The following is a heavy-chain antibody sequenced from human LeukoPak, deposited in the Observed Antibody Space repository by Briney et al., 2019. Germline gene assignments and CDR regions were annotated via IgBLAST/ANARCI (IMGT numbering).Heavy chain of an antibody. Sequence: ASVKVSCKASGYTFTSYAMHWVRQAPGQRLGWMGWINAGNGNTKYSQKFQGRVTITRDTSASTAYMELSSLRSEDTAVYYCARAEGYYGSGAYFDYWGQGTLVTVSS. CDR2: INAGNGNT. D-gene: IGHD3-10*01. CDR1: GYTFTSYA. CDR3: ARAEGYYGSGAYFDY. V-gene: IGHV1-3*01. J-gene: IGHJ4*02.